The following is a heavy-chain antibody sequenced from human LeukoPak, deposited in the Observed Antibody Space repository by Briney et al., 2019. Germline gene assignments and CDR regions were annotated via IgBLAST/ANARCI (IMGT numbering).Heavy chain of an antibody. CDR3: ATAKLDYYDSSGYYLEYFQH. CDR2: IYHSGST. V-gene: IGHV4-4*02. D-gene: IGHD3-22*01. J-gene: IGHJ1*01. Sequence: SETLSLTCAVSGGSISSSNWWSRVRQPPGKGLEWIGEIYHSGSTNYNPSLKSRVTISVDKSKNQFSLKLSSVTAADTAVYYCATAKLDYYDSSGYYLEYFQHWGQGTLVTVSS. CDR1: GGSISSSNW.